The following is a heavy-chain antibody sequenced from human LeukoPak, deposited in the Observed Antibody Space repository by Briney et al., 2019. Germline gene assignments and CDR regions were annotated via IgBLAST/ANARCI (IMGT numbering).Heavy chain of an antibody. V-gene: IGHV4-34*01. J-gene: IGHJ4*02. D-gene: IGHD5-12*01. Sequence: KPSETLSLTCAVYGGSFSGYYWSWIRQPPGKGLEWIGEINHSGSTNYNPSLKSRVTISVDTSKNQFSLKLSSVTAADTAVYYCARGGEWWLRRPVDYWGQGTLVTVSS. CDR3: ARGGEWWLRRPVDY. CDR2: INHSGST. CDR1: GGSFSGYY.